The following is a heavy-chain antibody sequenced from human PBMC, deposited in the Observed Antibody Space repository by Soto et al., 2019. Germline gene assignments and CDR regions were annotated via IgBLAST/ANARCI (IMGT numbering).Heavy chain of an antibody. V-gene: IGHV4-34*01. CDR1: GGSFSGYY. J-gene: IGHJ5*02. CDR2: INHSGTT. D-gene: IGHD4-17*01. CDR3: ARVGVRDGDYGVSRFDP. Sequence: SETLSLTCAVYGGSFSGYYWSWIRQPPGKGLEWIGEINHSGTTNYNPSLKSRVTISVDTSKNQFSLKLSSVTAADTAVYYCARVGVRDGDYGVSRFDPWGQGTLVTVSS.